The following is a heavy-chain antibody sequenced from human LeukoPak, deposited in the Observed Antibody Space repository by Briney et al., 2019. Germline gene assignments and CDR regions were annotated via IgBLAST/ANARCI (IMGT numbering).Heavy chain of an antibody. Sequence: GGSLRLSCAASGFTFSSYAMSWVRQAPGKGLEWVSAISGSGGSTYYADSVKGRFTISRDNSKNTLYLQMNSLRAEDTAAYYCARAYCGGDCYSAGYNWFDPWGQGTLVTVSS. CDR2: ISGSGGST. V-gene: IGHV3-23*01. CDR1: GFTFSSYA. D-gene: IGHD2-21*02. J-gene: IGHJ5*02. CDR3: ARAYCGGDCYSAGYNWFDP.